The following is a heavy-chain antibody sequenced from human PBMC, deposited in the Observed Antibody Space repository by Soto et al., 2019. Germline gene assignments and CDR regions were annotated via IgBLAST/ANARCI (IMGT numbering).Heavy chain of an antibody. Sequence: EVQLVESGGGLVKPGGSLRLSCAASGFTFSSYSMNWVRQAPGKGLEWVSSISSSSSYIYYADSVKGRFTISRDNAKNSLYLQMNSLRAEDTAVYYCARDRVIGGVIVTVFDYWGQGTLVTVSS. CDR3: ARDRVIGGVIVTVFDY. J-gene: IGHJ4*02. V-gene: IGHV3-21*01. CDR2: ISSSSSYI. CDR1: GFTFSSYS. D-gene: IGHD3-16*02.